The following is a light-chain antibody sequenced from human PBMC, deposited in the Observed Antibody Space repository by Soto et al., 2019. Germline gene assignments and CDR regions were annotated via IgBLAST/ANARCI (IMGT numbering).Light chain of an antibody. CDR1: QSVSSN. V-gene: IGKV3D-15*03. CDR2: GAS. Sequence: EIVSPQSPPTLSVSSGERATLSCRASQSVSSNLAWYQQKPGQAPRLLIYGASIRAPKSAAKGRSRVSCTDMRLTARILEPLKLWVPGCEHDTTFGQGTKVDIK. CDR3: EHDTT. J-gene: IGKJ1*01.